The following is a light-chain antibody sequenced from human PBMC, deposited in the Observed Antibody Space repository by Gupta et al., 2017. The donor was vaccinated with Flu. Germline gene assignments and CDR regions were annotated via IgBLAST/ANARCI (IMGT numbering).Light chain of an antibody. CDR2: RNN. J-gene: IGLJ2*01. CDR1: SSNIGSNY. CDR3: SAWDDSLSGHVV. Sequence: QSVLTQPPSASGTPGQRVTISCSGSSSNIGSNYVHWHQQFAGTAPKLLIYRNNQRPSGVPDRFSASKSGTSASLAISGLRSEDEAFYYCSAWDDSLSGHVVFGGGTMVTVL. V-gene: IGLV1-47*01.